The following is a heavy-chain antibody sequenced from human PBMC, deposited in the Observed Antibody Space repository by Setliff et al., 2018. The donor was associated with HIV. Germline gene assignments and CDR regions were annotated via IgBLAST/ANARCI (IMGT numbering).Heavy chain of an antibody. D-gene: IGHD3-10*01. Sequence: PSETLSLTCAVYTESLTRYDWAWIRQSPEKGLERIGEIDDSGSIIYNPSLQSRVTMSVDTSKNQFSLKVRSLTAADTGLYYCARVKSIKTTLVRLWPRFDLWGQGTQVTVSS. CDR1: TESLTRYD. V-gene: IGHV4-34*01. CDR2: IDDSGSI. CDR3: ARVKSIKTTLVRLWPRFDL. J-gene: IGHJ5*02.